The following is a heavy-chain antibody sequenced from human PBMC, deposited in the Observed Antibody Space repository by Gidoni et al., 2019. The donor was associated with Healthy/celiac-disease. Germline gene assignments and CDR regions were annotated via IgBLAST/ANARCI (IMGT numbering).Heavy chain of an antibody. CDR1: GFTFRSYS. J-gene: IGHJ4*02. CDR3: ARDEKTYYDFWSGYYTGFDY. Sequence: EVQLVESGGGLVQPGGSLRLSCAASGFTFRSYSMHWVRQAPGKGLEWVSYISSSSSTIYYADSVKGRFTISRDNAKNSLYLQMNSLRAEDTAVYYCARDEKTYYDFWSGYYTGFDYWGQGTLVTVSS. D-gene: IGHD3-3*01. CDR2: ISSSSSTI. V-gene: IGHV3-48*01.